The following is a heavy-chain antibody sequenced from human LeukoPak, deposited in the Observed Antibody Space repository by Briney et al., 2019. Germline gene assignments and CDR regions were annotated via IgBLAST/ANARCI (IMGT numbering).Heavy chain of an antibody. D-gene: IGHD2-8*01. V-gene: IGHV3-7*01. J-gene: IGHJ3*01. Sequence: PGGSLRLSCGASGFTFSRYWMTWVRQAPGKGLEWVANINQDGREKNYVDSVKGRFTISRDNANNSLYLQMNSLRAEDTAVYFCARDPEPLGVFDVWGQGTMVTVSS. CDR2: INQDGREK. CDR1: GFTFSRYW. CDR3: ARDPEPLGVFDV.